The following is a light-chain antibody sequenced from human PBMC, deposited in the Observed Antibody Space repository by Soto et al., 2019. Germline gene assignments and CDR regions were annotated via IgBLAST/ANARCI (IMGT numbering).Light chain of an antibody. J-gene: IGLJ2*01. CDR3: QSYDSSLRVV. CDR1: SSNIWAGYD. V-gene: IGLV1-40*01. Sequence: QSVLTQPPSVSGAPGQRVTISCTGSSSNIWAGYDVHWYQQLPGTAPKLLIYGNSNRPSGVPDRFSGSKSGTSASLAITGLPAEDEADYYCQSYDSSLRVVFGGGTKLTVL. CDR2: GNS.